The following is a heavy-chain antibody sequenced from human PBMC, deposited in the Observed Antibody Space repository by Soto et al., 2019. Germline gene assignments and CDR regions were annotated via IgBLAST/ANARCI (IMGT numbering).Heavy chain of an antibody. D-gene: IGHD6-6*01. V-gene: IGHV4-39*02. CDR2: IYYSGST. CDR1: GGSISSSIYY. Sequence: TSETLSLTCTVSGGSISSSIYYWGWIRQPPGKGLEWIGSIYYSGSTYYNPSLKSRVTISVDTSKNQFSLKLSSVTAADTAVYYCAREYSSSPDYWGQGTLVTVSS. CDR3: AREYSSSPDY. J-gene: IGHJ4*02.